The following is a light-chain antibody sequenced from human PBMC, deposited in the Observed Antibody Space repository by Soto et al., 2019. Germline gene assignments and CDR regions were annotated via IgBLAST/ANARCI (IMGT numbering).Light chain of an antibody. V-gene: IGKV3-20*01. CDR2: GVS. J-gene: IGKJ1*01. Sequence: EIVLTQSPGTLALSLGDGATLSCRASQTVNRNYLAWYLQKPGQPPRLLVYGVSNRAPGVPDRFSGGGSGTDFTLTIARLEPEDFGTYYCQQYIASPRTFGQGTRVDVK. CDR3: QQYIASPRT. CDR1: QTVNRNY.